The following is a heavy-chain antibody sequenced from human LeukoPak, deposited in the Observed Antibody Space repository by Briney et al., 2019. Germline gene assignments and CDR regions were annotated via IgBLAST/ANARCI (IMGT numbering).Heavy chain of an antibody. CDR1: GGSISSSSYY. CDR2: IYYSGST. Sequence: PSETLSLTCTVSGGSISSSSYYWGWIRQPRGKGLEWIGSIYYSGSTYYNPSLKSRVTISVDTSKNQFSLKLSSVTAADTAVYYCAGKYGSGRPYFFDYWGQGTLVTVSS. V-gene: IGHV4-39*07. CDR3: AGKYGSGRPYFFDY. D-gene: IGHD3-10*01. J-gene: IGHJ4*02.